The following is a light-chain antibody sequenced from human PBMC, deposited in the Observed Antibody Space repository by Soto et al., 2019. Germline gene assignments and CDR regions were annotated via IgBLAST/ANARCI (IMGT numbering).Light chain of an antibody. Sequence: EIVMTQSPATLSVSPGERATLSCRASQSVSSNLAWYQQKPGQAPRLLIYGASTRATGIPARFSGSGSETDFTLTISKLEPDDFAIYYCQQYGSSPITFGQGTRLEIK. CDR1: QSVSSN. V-gene: IGKV3-15*01. J-gene: IGKJ5*01. CDR2: GAS. CDR3: QQYGSSPIT.